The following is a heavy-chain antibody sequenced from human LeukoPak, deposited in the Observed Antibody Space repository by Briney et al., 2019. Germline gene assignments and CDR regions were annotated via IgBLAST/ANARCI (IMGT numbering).Heavy chain of an antibody. CDR1: GGXISSYY. CDR2: IYYSGST. V-gene: IGHV4-59*08. Sequence: SETLSLTCTVSGGXISSYYCSWIRQPPGKGLEWIGYIYYSGSTNYNPSLKSRVTISVDTSKNQFSLKLSSVTAADTAVYYCARSVVRGGIVLWGQGTLVTVSS. D-gene: IGHD3-10*01. CDR3: ARSVVRGGIVL. J-gene: IGHJ4*02.